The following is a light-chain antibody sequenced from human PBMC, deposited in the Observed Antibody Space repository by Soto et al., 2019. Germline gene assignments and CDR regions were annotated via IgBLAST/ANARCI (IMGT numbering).Light chain of an antibody. V-gene: IGLV2-23*01. J-gene: IGLJ3*02. CDR2: EDS. CDR3: CSYASGSTWV. CDR1: SSDVGSHNL. Sequence: QSALTQPASVSGSPGQSITISCTGTSSDVGSHNLVSWYQQHPGKAPKIIISEDSKRPSGISNRFSGSKSGNTASLTISGLQAEDDADYYCCSYASGSTWVFGGGTKLTVL.